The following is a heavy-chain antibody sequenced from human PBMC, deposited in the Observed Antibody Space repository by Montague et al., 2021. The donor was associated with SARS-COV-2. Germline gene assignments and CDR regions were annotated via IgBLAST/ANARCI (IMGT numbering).Heavy chain of an antibody. J-gene: IGHJ6*02. CDR3: ARDLIVYDYVWGSYRPYGMDV. CDR2: IYTSGST. CDR1: GGSISSYH. V-gene: IGHV4-4*07. Sequence: SETLSLTCTVSGGSISSYHWSWIRQPAGKGLEWIGRIYTSGSTNYNPSLKSRVTMSVDTSKNQFSLKLSSVTAADTAVYYCARDLIVYDYVWGSYRPYGMDVWGQGTTVTVSS. D-gene: IGHD3-16*02.